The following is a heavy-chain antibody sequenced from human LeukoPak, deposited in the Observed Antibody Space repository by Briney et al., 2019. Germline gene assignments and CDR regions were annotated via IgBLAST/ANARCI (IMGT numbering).Heavy chain of an antibody. CDR1: GYSFTSYW. J-gene: IGHJ4*02. D-gene: IGHD2-2*01. CDR3: ARHAMKVVVVPAAIDY. CDR2: IYPGDPDT. V-gene: IGHV5-51*01. Sequence: GESLKISCKGSGYSFTSYWIGWVRQMPGKGLEWMGIIYPGDPDTRYSPSFQGQVTISADKSISTAYLQWSSLKASDTAMYYCARHAMKVVVVPAAIDYWGQGTLVTVSS.